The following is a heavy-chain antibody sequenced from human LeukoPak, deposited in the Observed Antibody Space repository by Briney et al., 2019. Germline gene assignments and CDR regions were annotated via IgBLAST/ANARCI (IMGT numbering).Heavy chain of an antibody. CDR2: IRSNGATA. D-gene: IGHD1-1*01. CDR3: ARGQEFDDGVFDS. CDR1: GFSFSSFA. Sequence: PGGSVRLSCAASGFSFSSFAMTWVRQAPGKGLEWVSTIRSNGATAYNADSVKGGFTISRDNSKNTVYLQMNSLRVEDTAIYYCARGQEFDDGVFDSWGQGTLVTASS. V-gene: IGHV3-23*01. J-gene: IGHJ4*02.